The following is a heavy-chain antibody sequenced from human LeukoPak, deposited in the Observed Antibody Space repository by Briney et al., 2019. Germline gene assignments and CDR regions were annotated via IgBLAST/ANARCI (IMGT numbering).Heavy chain of an antibody. CDR3: ARDRAPRGYYYGMDV. D-gene: IGHD1-14*01. CDR1: GFTFSSYW. J-gene: IGHJ6*02. CDR2: INSDGSST. Sequence: GGSLRLSCAASGFTFSSYWMHCVRQAPGKGLVWVSRINSDGSSTSYADSVKGRFTISRDNAKNTLYLQMNSLRAEDTAVYYCARDRAPRGYYYGMDVWGQGTTVTVSS. V-gene: IGHV3-74*01.